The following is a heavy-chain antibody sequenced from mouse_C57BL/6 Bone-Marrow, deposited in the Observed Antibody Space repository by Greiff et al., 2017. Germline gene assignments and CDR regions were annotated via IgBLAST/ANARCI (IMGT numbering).Heavy chain of an antibody. D-gene: IGHD2-5*01. CDR3: ARDKRESNYDYFDY. Sequence: EVMLVESGGGLVKPGGSLKLSCAASGFTFSSYAMSWVRQTPEKRLEWVATISDGGSYTYYPDNVKGRFTISRDNAKNNLYLQMSHLKSEDTAMYYCARDKRESNYDYFDYWGQGTTLTVSS. V-gene: IGHV5-4*01. CDR1: GFTFSSYA. CDR2: ISDGGSYT. J-gene: IGHJ2*01.